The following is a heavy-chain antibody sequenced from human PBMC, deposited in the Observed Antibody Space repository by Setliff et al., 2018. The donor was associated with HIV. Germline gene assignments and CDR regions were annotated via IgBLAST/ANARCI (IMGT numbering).Heavy chain of an antibody. Sequence: GGSLRLSCAVSGFTLSTFSMSWVRQAPGKGLEWVSAISSKDGSTYYADSVRGRSTISRDNSKNTLYLQMNSLRAEDTAVYYCAKSSWWEPRAYWGQGTLVTVSS. V-gene: IGHV3-23*01. CDR1: GFTLSTFS. CDR3: AKSSWWEPRAY. D-gene: IGHD2-15*01. CDR2: ISSKDGST. J-gene: IGHJ4*02.